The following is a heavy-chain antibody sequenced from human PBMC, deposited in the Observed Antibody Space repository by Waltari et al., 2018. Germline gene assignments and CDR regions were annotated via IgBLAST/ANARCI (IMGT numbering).Heavy chain of an antibody. CDR1: GLRFSTYW. J-gene: IGHJ6*02. CDR3: ARLAPRTYRSPVPGRHYYYGMDV. Sequence: EEQLLESGGGLVQPGDSLRLSCPGSGLRFSTYWKNWVRQPQGKGLVWVARISDDETSISYADSVKGRFTISRDNAKNTVYLQMKRLRVEDTAVYYCARLAPRTYRSPVPGRHYYYGMDVWGQGTTVTVSS. CDR2: ISDDETSI. V-gene: IGHV3-74*01. D-gene: IGHD3-10*01.